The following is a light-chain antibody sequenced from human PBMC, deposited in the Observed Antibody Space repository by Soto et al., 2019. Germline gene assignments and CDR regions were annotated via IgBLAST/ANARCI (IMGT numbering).Light chain of an antibody. Sequence: EIVLTQSPATLSLSPGERATLSCRASQRGSSYLAWYQQKPGQAPSLLIYDASNRATGIPARFSGSGSGTDFTLTISSLEPEDFAVYYCQQRSNRPPYTFGQGTKLEIK. CDR1: QRGSSY. V-gene: IGKV3-11*01. CDR2: DAS. J-gene: IGKJ2*01. CDR3: QQRSNRPPYT.